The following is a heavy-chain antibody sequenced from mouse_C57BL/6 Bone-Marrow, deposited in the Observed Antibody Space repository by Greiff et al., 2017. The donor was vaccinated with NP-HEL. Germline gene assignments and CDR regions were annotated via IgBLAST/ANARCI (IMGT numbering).Heavy chain of an antibody. D-gene: IGHD2-5*01. Sequence: QVQLQQSGAELARPGASVKLSCKASGYPFQSFGISWVKQRTGRGLGWIGEIYPRGGNTYYNEKFKGKATLTADKSSSTAYMELRSLTSEDSAVYFCARHYSNYPRYFDVWGTGTTVTVSS. J-gene: IGHJ1*03. CDR1: GYPFQSFG. CDR3: ARHYSNYPRYFDV. V-gene: IGHV1-81*01. CDR2: IYPRGGNT.